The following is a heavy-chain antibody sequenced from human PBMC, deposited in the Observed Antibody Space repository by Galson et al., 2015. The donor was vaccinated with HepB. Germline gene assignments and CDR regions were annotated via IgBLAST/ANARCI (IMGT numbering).Heavy chain of an antibody. V-gene: IGHV3-9*01. J-gene: IGHJ1*01. CDR2: ISWNSGSI. Sequence: SLRLSCAASGFTFDDYAMHWVRQAPGKGLEWVSGISWNSGSIGYADSVKGRFTISRDNAKNSLYLQMSSLRAEDTALYYCAKAKRYYDSSGYLLEYFQHWGQGTLVTVSS. CDR3: AKAKRYYDSSGYLLEYFQH. D-gene: IGHD3-22*01. CDR1: GFTFDDYA.